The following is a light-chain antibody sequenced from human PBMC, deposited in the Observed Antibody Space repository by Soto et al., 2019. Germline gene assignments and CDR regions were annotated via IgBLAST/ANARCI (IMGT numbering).Light chain of an antibody. CDR2: KAS. V-gene: IGKV1-5*03. J-gene: IGKJ1*01. CDR3: HNYNSYPWT. CDR1: QSVRSW. Sequence: DTQMTQSPSTLSAFVGDRVTITCRASQSVRSWLAWYQQNPGKAPKLLIYKASTLESGVSSRFSGSDSGTAFNLTISRLKPHDFANYYCHNYNSYPWTFGPGTKVEMK.